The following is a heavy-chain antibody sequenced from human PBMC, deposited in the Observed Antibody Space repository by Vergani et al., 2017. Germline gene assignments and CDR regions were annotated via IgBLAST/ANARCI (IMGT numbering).Heavy chain of an antibody. CDR2: VSTGTKSQ. CDR3: AREYSSTSGRAFDF. V-gene: IGHV3-48*01. Sequence: QLVESGGGWVQPGGSLRLSCVVSGFDSSSYIMTWVRQAPGKGLEWVSFVSTGTKSQSYAESVKGRFTISRDSAKNSRYLQMDSLRAEDTAVYYCAREYSSTSGRAFDFWGQGTKVTVSS. J-gene: IGHJ3*01. CDR1: GFDSSSYI. D-gene: IGHD2-2*01.